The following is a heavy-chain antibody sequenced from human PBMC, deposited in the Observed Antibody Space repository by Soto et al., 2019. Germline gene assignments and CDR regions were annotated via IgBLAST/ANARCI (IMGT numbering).Heavy chain of an antibody. CDR2: IFYTGSS. J-gene: IGHJ3*02. CDR1: GGSVSSYF. D-gene: IGHD3-10*01. V-gene: IGHV4-59*08. CDR3: ARLGGVTMVRGVLTAFDI. Sequence: PSETLSLTCTVSGGSVSSYFWSWVRQPPGKGLEWIAYIFYTGSSSYNPSLKSRATISIDTSKNQFSLKLSSVIAADTAVYYSARLGGVTMVRGVLTAFDIWGQGTMVTVSS.